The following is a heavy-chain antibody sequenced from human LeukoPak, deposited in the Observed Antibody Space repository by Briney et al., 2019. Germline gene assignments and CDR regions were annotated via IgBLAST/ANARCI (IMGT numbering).Heavy chain of an antibody. CDR1: GGSISGYY. Sequence: SETLSLTCTVSGGSISGYYWSWIRQPPGKGLEWIGYIYYSGSTNYNPSLKSRVTISVDTSKNQFSLKLSSVTAADTAVYYCARVGEYSSSSAVDYWGQGTLVTVSS. CDR2: IYYSGST. CDR3: ARVGEYSSSSAVDY. V-gene: IGHV4-59*01. J-gene: IGHJ4*02. D-gene: IGHD6-6*01.